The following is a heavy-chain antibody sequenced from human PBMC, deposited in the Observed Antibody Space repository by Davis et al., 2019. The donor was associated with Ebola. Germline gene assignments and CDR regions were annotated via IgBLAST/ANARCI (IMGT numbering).Heavy chain of an antibody. CDR1: GFTFSSYW. V-gene: IGHV3-7*01. J-gene: IGHJ4*02. CDR3: AKGMHGGYVPCVLDY. Sequence: GGSLRLSCAASGFTFSSYWMSWVRQAPGKGLEWVANIKQDGSEKYYVDSVKGRFTISRDNAKNSLYLQMNSLRAEDTAVYYCAKGMHGGYVPCVLDYWGQETQVTVSS. D-gene: IGHD5-12*01. CDR2: IKQDGSEK.